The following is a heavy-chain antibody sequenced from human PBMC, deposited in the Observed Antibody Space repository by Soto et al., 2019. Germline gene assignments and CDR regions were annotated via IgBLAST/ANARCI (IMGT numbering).Heavy chain of an antibody. V-gene: IGHV3-30-3*01. J-gene: IGHJ5*02. Sequence: RGSLRLSCAASGFTFSSYAMHWVRQAPGKGLEWVAVISYDGSNKYYADSVKGRFTISRDNSKNTLYLQMNSLRAEDTAVYYCARDGRPHYDFWSGYYKPDNWFDPWGQGTLVTVSS. CDR3: ARDGRPHYDFWSGYYKPDNWFDP. CDR1: GFTFSSYA. CDR2: ISYDGSNK. D-gene: IGHD3-3*01.